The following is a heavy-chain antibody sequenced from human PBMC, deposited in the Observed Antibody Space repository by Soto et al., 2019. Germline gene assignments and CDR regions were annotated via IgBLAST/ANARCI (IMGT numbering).Heavy chain of an antibody. V-gene: IGHV3-23*01. D-gene: IGHD2-2*03. CDR1: GFTFSSYA. CDR2: ISGSGGST. CDR3: AKDRGYCSSTSCYFFLDTLLGPDY. J-gene: IGHJ4*02. Sequence: SGFTFSSYAMSWVRQAPGKGLEWVSAISGSGGSTYYADSVKGRFTISRDNSKNTLYLQMNSLRAEDTAVYYCAKDRGYCSSTSCYFFLDTLLGPDYWGQGTLVTVSS.